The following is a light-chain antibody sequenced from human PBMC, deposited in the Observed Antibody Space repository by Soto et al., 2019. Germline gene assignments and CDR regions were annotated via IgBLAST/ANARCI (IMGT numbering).Light chain of an antibody. Sequence: DIQITLSPSSLSASVAHIPSITCRASQSISSYLNWYHQKPGKAPKLLIYAASSLQSGVPSRFSGSGSGTDFTLTISSPQPEDFATYYCQQSYSTSITFGQGTRLEIK. CDR2: AAS. CDR3: QQSYSTSIT. J-gene: IGKJ5*01. CDR1: QSISSY. V-gene: IGKV1-39*01.